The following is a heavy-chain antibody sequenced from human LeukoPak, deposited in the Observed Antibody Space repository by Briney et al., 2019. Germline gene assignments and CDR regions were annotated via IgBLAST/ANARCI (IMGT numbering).Heavy chain of an antibody. V-gene: IGHV4-39*01. CDR3: ATSGWYLLPGVY. CDR2: IYYSGST. D-gene: IGHD6-19*01. J-gene: IGHJ4*02. Sequence: SETLSLTCTVSGDSINRTGHYWGWIRQPPGKGLEWIGNIYYSGSTYYNPSLESRVTISVDTSKNQFSLKLSSVTAADTAVYYCATSGWYLLPGVYWGQGTLVTVSS. CDR1: GDSINRTGHY.